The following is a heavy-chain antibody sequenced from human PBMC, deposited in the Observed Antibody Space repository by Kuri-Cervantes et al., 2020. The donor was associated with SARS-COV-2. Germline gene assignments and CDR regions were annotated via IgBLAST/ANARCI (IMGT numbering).Heavy chain of an antibody. Sequence: LETLSLTCTVSGGSISSYYWSWIRQPPGKGLEWIGYIYYSGSTNYNPSLKSRVTISVDTSKNQFSLKLSSVTAADTAVYYCARTHYTTLLDIWGQGTMVTVSS. V-gene: IGHV4-59*01. CDR2: IYYSGST. J-gene: IGHJ3*02. CDR1: GGSISSYY. D-gene: IGHD2-2*02. CDR3: ARTHYTTLLDI.